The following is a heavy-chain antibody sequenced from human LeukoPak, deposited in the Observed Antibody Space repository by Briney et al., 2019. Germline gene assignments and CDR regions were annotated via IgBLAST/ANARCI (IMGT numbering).Heavy chain of an antibody. CDR2: IYYSGRT. D-gene: IGHD3-10*01. J-gene: IGHJ5*02. V-gene: IGHV4-59*01. Sequence: SETLSLTCTVSGGSISSYYWSWIRQPPGKGLEWIGYIYYSGRTNYNPSLKSRVTISVDTSKNQFSLKLSSVTAADTAVYYCARVGGSGSYLHWFDPWGQGTLVTVSS. CDR3: ARVGGSGSYLHWFDP. CDR1: GGSISSYY.